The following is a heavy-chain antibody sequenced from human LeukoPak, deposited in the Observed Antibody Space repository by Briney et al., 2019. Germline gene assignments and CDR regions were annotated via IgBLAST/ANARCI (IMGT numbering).Heavy chain of an antibody. D-gene: IGHD6-19*01. Sequence: GGSLRLSCAASGFTFSSYSMNWVRQAPGKGLEWVSHITASGTAMFYADSVKGRFTISRDKSQNTLYLQMNSLRVEDTAVYYCAKDQSNIAVAGTHDHWGQGTLVTVSS. CDR3: AKDQSNIAVAGTHDH. J-gene: IGHJ4*02. CDR1: GFTFSSYS. V-gene: IGHV3-23*01. CDR2: ITASGTAM.